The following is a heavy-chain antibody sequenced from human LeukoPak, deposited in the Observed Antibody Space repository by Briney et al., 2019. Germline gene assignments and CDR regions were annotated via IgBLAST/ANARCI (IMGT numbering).Heavy chain of an antibody. D-gene: IGHD3-10*01. CDR2: IRSKSDNYAT. J-gene: IGHJ4*02. CDR1: GFTFSGSA. Sequence: GGPLRLSCAASGFTFSGSAIHSVRQASGKGLGCGCRIRSKSDNYATGYAASVKGRLTLSRDDSKNTAYRQIIGLKTKDTAVNTWRKVPTRRSGLANWGQGTQVPVSS. V-gene: IGHV3-73*01. CDR3: RKVPTRRSGLAN.